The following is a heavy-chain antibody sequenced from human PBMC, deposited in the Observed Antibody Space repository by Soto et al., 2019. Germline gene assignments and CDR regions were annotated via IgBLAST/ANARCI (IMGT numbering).Heavy chain of an antibody. D-gene: IGHD3-9*01. V-gene: IGHV3-15*01. CDR1: GFAFSGAW. CDR3: TKTVYSDRFFDY. J-gene: IGHJ4*02. CDR2: IKRNSAGATT. Sequence: EVQLMESGGGLVKPGGSLTLSCEASGFAFSGAWMSWVRQAPGKGLEWVGRIKRNSAGATTDYAAPVKGIFTISRDDSRNMLYLQMNSLQTEDTAVYYCTKTVYSDRFFDYWGQGILVTVSS.